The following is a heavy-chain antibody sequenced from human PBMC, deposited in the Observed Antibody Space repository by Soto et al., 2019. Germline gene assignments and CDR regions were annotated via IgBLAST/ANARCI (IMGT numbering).Heavy chain of an antibody. CDR2: ISGSGGST. D-gene: IGHD2-15*01. J-gene: IGHJ6*03. V-gene: IGHV3-23*01. Sequence: PPSPSCAASGFTISSYAMSSVRQAPVKRLEWDSAISGSGGSTYYADSVQGRFTISSDNSQTTLYLQMHSLRTQDPSLYYCAKQVVAYLYYYYYMDVWGKGTTVTVS. CDR3: AKQVVAYLYYYYYMDV. CDR1: GFTISSYA.